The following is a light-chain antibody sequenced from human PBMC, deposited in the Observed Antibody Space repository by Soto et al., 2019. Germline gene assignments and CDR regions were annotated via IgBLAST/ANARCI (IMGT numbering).Light chain of an antibody. J-gene: IGKJ3*01. Sequence: DIQMTQSPSSLSASVGDRVTITCRASQSIRNYLNWYQQKPGKAPNLLIYGASSLQSGVPSRFSGSGSETDFTLTINNLQPEDFATYYCQQSYTAVFTFGPGTKVGIK. CDR3: QQSYTAVFT. CDR1: QSIRNY. CDR2: GAS. V-gene: IGKV1-39*01.